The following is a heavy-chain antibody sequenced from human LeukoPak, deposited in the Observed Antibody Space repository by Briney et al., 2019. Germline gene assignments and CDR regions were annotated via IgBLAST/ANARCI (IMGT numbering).Heavy chain of an antibody. J-gene: IGHJ4*02. CDR3: ASRSMVRGVISFDY. CDR1: GGSISSSNW. Sequence: SETLSLTCAVSGGSISSSNWWSWVRPPPGKGLQWIGEIYHSGSTNYNPSLKSRVTISVDKSKNQFSLKLSSVTAADTAVYYCASRSMVRGVISFDYWGQGTLVTVSS. V-gene: IGHV4-4*02. D-gene: IGHD3-10*01. CDR2: IYHSGST.